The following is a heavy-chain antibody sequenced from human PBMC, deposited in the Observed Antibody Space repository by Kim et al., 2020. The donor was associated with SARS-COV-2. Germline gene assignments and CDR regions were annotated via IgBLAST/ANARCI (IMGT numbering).Heavy chain of an antibody. Sequence: ADSVKGRFTISRDNSKNTLYLQMNSLRAEDTAVYYCARSHSGSYHPAFLYWGQGTLVTVSS. D-gene: IGHD1-26*01. J-gene: IGHJ4*02. CDR3: ARSHSGSYHPAFLY. V-gene: IGHV3-33*01.